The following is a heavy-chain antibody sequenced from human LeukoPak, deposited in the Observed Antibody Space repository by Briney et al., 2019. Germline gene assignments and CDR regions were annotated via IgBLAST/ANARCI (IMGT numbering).Heavy chain of an antibody. D-gene: IGHD2-2*01. J-gene: IGHJ5*02. CDR1: GYTFTSYG. CDR2: INAYNGNT. Sequence: ASVKVSCKASGYTFTSYGISWVRQAPGQGLEWMGWINAYNGNTNYAQKLQGRVTMTTDTSTSTAYMELRSLRSDDTAVYYCARDLKRYCSSTSCPGGFDPWGQGTLVTVSS. V-gene: IGHV1-18*01. CDR3: ARDLKRYCSSTSCPGGFDP.